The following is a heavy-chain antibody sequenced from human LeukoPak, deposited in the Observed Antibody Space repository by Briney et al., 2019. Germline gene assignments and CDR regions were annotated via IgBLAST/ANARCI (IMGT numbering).Heavy chain of an antibody. Sequence: SETLSLTCAVYGGSFSGYYWSWIRQPPGKGLEWIGEINHSGSTNYNPSLKSRVTISIDTSKNQFSLKLSSVTAADTAVYYCARGPGGLRPDYWGQGTLVTVSS. CDR1: GGSFSGYY. CDR2: INHSGST. CDR3: ARGPGGLRPDY. V-gene: IGHV4-34*01. D-gene: IGHD4-17*01. J-gene: IGHJ4*02.